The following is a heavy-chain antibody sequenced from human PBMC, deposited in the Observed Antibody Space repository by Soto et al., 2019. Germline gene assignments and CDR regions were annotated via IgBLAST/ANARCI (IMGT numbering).Heavy chain of an antibody. Sequence: GGSLRLSGAASGFNFSDYYMSWIRQAPGKGLEWVSYISSSGSTIYYADSVKGRFTISRDNAKNSLYLQMNSLRAEDTAVYYCARDLTYYYDSSGPGWGQGTLVTVSS. D-gene: IGHD3-22*01. J-gene: IGHJ4*02. CDR2: ISSSGSTI. V-gene: IGHV3-11*01. CDR3: ARDLTYYYDSSGPG. CDR1: GFNFSDYY.